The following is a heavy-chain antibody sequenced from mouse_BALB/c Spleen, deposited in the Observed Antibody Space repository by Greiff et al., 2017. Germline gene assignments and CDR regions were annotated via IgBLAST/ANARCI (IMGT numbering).Heavy chain of an antibody. J-gene: IGHJ2*01. Sequence: EVKLVESGGGLVKPGGSLKLSCAASGFTFSDYYMYWVRQTPEKRLEWVATISDGGSYTYYPDSVKGRFTISRDNAKNNLYLQMSSLKSEDTAMYYCARDGYYGSSGDYWGQGTTLTVSS. V-gene: IGHV5-4*02. CDR1: GFTFSDYY. CDR3: ARDGYYGSSGDY. CDR2: ISDGGSYT. D-gene: IGHD1-1*01.